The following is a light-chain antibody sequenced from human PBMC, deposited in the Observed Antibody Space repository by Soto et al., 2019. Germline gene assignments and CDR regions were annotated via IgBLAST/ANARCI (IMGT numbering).Light chain of an antibody. CDR1: QSLSSS. J-gene: IGKJ1*01. V-gene: IGKV3-15*01. CDR3: LQYFRWRT. CDR2: DAS. Sequence: EIVTTQSPATLSVSPGERATLSCRASQSLSSSLAWYQQKPGQAPRLLIYDASTRATDIPARFSGSGSGTEFTLTISSLQSEDSAVYYCLQYFRWRTFGQGTKVEIK.